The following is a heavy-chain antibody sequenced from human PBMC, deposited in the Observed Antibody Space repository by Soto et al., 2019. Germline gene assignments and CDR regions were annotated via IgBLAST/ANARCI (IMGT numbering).Heavy chain of an antibody. CDR2: ISYDGSNK. D-gene: IGHD2-2*01. CDR3: AKVFAAAPDAFDI. J-gene: IGHJ3*02. V-gene: IGHV3-30*18. Sequence: QVQLVESGGGVVQPGRSLRLSCAASGFTFSSYGMHWVRQAPGKGLEWVAVISYDGSNKYYADSVKGRFTISRDNSKNTLYLQMNSLIAEDTAVYYCAKVFAAAPDAFDIWGQGTMVTVSS. CDR1: GFTFSSYG.